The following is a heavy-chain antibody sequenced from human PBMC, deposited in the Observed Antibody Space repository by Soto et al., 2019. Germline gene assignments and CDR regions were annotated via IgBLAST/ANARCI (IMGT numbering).Heavy chain of an antibody. Sequence: GGSLRLSCAASGFTFSSYGMHWVRQAPGKGLEWVAVISYDGSNKYYADSVKGRFTISRDNSKNTLYLQMNSLRAEDTAVYYCAKSQHVRRLGELSLSPFDYWGQGTLVTVSS. J-gene: IGHJ4*02. V-gene: IGHV3-30*18. CDR1: GFTFSSYG. CDR3: AKSQHVRRLGELSLSPFDY. CDR2: ISYDGSNK. D-gene: IGHD3-16*02.